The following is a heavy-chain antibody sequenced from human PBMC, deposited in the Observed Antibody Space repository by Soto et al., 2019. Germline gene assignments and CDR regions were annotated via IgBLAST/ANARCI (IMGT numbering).Heavy chain of an antibody. D-gene: IGHD2-15*01. CDR3: ARSTRYCSGGSCKGAPGY. V-gene: IGHV1-8*01. J-gene: IGHJ4*02. CDR2: MNPNSGNT. CDR1: GYTFTSYD. Sequence: QVQLVQSGAEVKKPGASVKVSCKASGYTFTSYDINWVRQATGQGLEWMGWMNPNSGNTGYAQKFQGRVTMTRNTSIITAYMELRSLRSEDTAVYYCARSTRYCSGGSCKGAPGYWGQGTLVTVSS.